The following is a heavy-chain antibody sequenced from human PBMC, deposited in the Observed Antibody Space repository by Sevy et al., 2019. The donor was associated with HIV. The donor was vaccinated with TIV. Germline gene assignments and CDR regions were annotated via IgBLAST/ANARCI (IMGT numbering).Heavy chain of an antibody. CDR2: ISYDGSNK. V-gene: IGHV3-30*18. J-gene: IGHJ6*02. D-gene: IGHD6-6*01. CDR1: GFTFSSYG. Sequence: GGSLRLSCAASGFTFSSYGMHWVRQAPGKGLEWVAVISYDGSNKYYADSVKGRLTSSRDNSKNTLYLQMNSLRAGDTAEYYGAKDHLVAARYYYGMDVWGQGTTVTVSS. CDR3: AKDHLVAARYYYGMDV.